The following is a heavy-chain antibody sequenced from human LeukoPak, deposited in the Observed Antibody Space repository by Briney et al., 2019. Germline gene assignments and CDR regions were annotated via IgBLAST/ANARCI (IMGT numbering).Heavy chain of an antibody. CDR1: GGSIHSYY. J-gene: IGHJ6*03. Sequence: SETLSLTCSVSGGSIHSYYWTWIRQPPGKGLEWIGYIYHNGGSSHNPSLKSRVTFSIETSKKNFSLKLTSVTAADTAVYYCARSVYDWNPRYYMDVWGEGTTVTVSS. D-gene: IGHD1-20*01. V-gene: IGHV4-59*01. CDR3: ARSVYDWNPRYYMDV. CDR2: IYHNGGS.